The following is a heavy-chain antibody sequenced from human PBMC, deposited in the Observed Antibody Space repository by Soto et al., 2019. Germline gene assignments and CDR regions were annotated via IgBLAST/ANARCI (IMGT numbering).Heavy chain of an antibody. J-gene: IGHJ5*02. CDR1: GVDFSGSW. CDR2: INQDGSEK. V-gene: IGHV3-7*05. Sequence: DVQLVESGGGSVQPGGSLRLSCVVSGVDFSGSWMSWVRQAPGKGPEWVANINQDGSEKNYVDSVRGRFTISRDNPRSSLFLQMSSLRADDTAVYYCARNYRNSWGQGTLVTVSS. CDR3: ARNYRNS. D-gene: IGHD3-10*01.